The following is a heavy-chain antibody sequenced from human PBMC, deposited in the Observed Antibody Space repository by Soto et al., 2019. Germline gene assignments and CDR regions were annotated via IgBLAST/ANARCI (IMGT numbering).Heavy chain of an antibody. CDR2: ISAGTRGHT. Sequence: GGSLRLSCAASGFTFSDYYMSWIRQAPGKGLEWVAYISAGTRGHTNYAESVKGRFTISRDNTENSLYLQLNSLRAEDTVMYYCARDFYYGSGTYIIDWGQGTQVTVSS. CDR3: ARDFYYGSGTYIID. J-gene: IGHJ4*02. CDR1: GFTFSDYY. D-gene: IGHD3-10*01. V-gene: IGHV3-11*05.